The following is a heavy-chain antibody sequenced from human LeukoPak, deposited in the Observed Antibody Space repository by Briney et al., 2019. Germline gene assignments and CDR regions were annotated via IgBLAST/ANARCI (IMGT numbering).Heavy chain of an antibody. Sequence: GAAVKVSCKASGYSLSSYGISWVRQAPGQGLEWMGWISPFNGHTSYADNVQGRVTMTTDTSTSIVYMELRGLRSEDTAVYYCARGKRYEDYWGQGTQVTVSS. CDR3: ARGKRYEDY. CDR1: GYSLSSYG. V-gene: IGHV1-18*01. CDR2: ISPFNGHT. D-gene: IGHD3-3*01. J-gene: IGHJ4*02.